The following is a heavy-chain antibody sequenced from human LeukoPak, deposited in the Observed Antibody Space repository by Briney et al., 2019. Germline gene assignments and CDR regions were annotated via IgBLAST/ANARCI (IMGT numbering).Heavy chain of an antibody. CDR3: TTLGATYGDYFDY. J-gene: IGHJ4*02. CDR2: IKSKTDGGTT. CDR1: GFTFSNAW. D-gene: IGHD4-17*01. Sequence: GRSLRLSCAASGFTFSNAWMTWVRQAPGKGLEWVGRIKSKTDGGTTDYAAPVKGRFTISRDDSKNTLYLQMNSLKTEDTAVYYCTTLGATYGDYFDYWGQGTLVTVSS. V-gene: IGHV3-15*01.